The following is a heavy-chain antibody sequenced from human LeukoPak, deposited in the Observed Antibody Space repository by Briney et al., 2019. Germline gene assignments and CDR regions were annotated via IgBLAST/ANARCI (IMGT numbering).Heavy chain of an antibody. J-gene: IGHJ6*03. CDR2: ISASGHYT. D-gene: IGHD3-16*01. CDR3: VKDGSWGDYYFYFYIDV. Sequence: PGGSLRLSCEASGFTFSNSAMAWVRQAPGKGLEWVSGISASGHYTYNADSGKGRFTISRDNSKNTLYLQMDSLRAEDTALYFYVKDGSWGDYYFYFYIDVWGKGTTVTVPS. V-gene: IGHV3-23*01. CDR1: GFTFSNSA.